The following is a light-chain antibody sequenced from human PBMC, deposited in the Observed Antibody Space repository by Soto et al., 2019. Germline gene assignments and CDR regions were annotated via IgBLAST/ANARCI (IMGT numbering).Light chain of an antibody. CDR3: QTWGTGIRVV. CDR1: SGHSNYA. V-gene: IGLV4-69*02. J-gene: IGLJ2*01. Sequence: QLVLTQSPSDSASLGASVKLTCTLSSGHSNYAMAWHQQQPEKGPRYLMRVNSDGSHTKGDGIPDRFSGSSSGAERYLTISSLQSEDEADYYCQTWGTGIRVVFGGGTKVIVL. CDR2: VNSDGSH.